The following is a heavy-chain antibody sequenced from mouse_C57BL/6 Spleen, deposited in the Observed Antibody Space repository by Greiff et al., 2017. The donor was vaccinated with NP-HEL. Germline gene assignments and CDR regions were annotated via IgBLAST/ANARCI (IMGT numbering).Heavy chain of an antibody. J-gene: IGHJ1*03. D-gene: IGHD1-1*01. V-gene: IGHV3-6*01. CDR3: ASNYGSSYWYFDV. CDR2: ISYDGSN. CDR1: GYSITSGYY. Sequence: DVQLQESGPGLVKPSQSLSLTCSVTGYSITSGYYWNWIRQFPGNKLEWMGYISYDGSNNYNPSLKNRISITRDTSKNQFFLKLNSVTTEDTATYYCASNYGSSYWYFDVWGTGTTVTVSS.